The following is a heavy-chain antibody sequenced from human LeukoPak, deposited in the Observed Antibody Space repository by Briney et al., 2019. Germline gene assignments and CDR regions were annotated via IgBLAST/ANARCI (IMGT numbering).Heavy chain of an antibody. CDR3: ARPYGSGAFDI. CDR1: GGSISNYY. J-gene: IGHJ3*02. CDR2: IYTSGST. D-gene: IGHD4-17*01. Sequence: ASETLSLTCTVSGGSISNYYWSWIRQPAGKGLEWIGRIYTSGSTNYNPSLKSRVTMSADTSKNQFSLKLSSVTAADTAVYYCARPYGSGAFDIWGQGTMVTVSS. V-gene: IGHV4-4*07.